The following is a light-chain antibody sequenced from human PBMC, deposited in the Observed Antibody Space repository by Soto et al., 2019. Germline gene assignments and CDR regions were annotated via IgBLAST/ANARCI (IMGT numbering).Light chain of an antibody. CDR1: QGVTTN. J-gene: IGKJ1*01. Sequence: EIVMTQSPGALSVSPGERATLSCRAGQGVTTNFAWYQQKSGQSPRLLIYGASSRATGIPDRFSGSGSGTDFTLTISRLEPEDFAVYYCQQYGSSWTFGQGTKVDIK. CDR3: QQYGSSWT. V-gene: IGKV3-20*01. CDR2: GAS.